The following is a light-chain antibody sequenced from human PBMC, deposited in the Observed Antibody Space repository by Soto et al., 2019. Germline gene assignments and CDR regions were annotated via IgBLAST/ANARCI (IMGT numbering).Light chain of an antibody. J-gene: IGLJ2*01. CDR3: SSYSSSSTLVL. V-gene: IGLV2-14*01. Sequence: QSVLTQPASVSGSPGQSITIYCTGTSSDIGTYNYVSWYQQHPGKAPKLVIYEIRHRPSGISNRFSGSKSGNAASLTISGLQADDEAAYYCSSYSSSSTLVLFGGGTKLTVL. CDR1: SSDIGTYNY. CDR2: EIR.